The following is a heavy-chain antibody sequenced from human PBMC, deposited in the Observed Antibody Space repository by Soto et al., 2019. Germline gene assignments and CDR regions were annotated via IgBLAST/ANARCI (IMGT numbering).Heavy chain of an antibody. D-gene: IGHD3-16*01. CDR2: IHSRTGTT. CDR1: GFTFWSYE. J-gene: IGHJ5*02. V-gene: IGHV3-48*03. CDR3: TRGARWFDP. Sequence: EVQMVESGGGLVQPGGSLRLSCAASGFTFWSYEMNWVRQAPGKGLEWVSYIHSRTGTTFYADSVQGRFTISRDNAKSSLYLQMNSLRAEDTAVYYCTRGARWFDPWGQGTLVTVSS.